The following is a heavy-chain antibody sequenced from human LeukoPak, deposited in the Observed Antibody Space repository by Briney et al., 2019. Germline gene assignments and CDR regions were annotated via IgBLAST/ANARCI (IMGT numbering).Heavy chain of an antibody. Sequence: SSETLSLTCTVSGGSISSSSYYWGWIRQPPGKGLEWIGSIYYSGSTYYNPSLKSRVTISVDTSKNQFSLKLSSVTAADTAVYYCARQSDYVWGSYRPTTYYFDYWGQGTLVTVSS. CDR2: IYYSGST. CDR3: ARQSDYVWGSYRPTTYYFDY. D-gene: IGHD3-16*02. V-gene: IGHV4-39*01. J-gene: IGHJ4*02. CDR1: GGSISSSSYY.